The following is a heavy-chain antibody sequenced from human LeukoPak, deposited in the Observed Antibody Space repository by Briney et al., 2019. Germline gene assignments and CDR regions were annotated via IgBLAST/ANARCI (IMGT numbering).Heavy chain of an antibody. CDR3: ARTTEGGYTYNYFYYYYMDV. Sequence: SETLSLTCAVSGGSISSSNWWSWVRQPPGKGLEWIGEIYHSGSTNYNPSLKSRISISVDTSKNQFSLKLSSVTAADTAVYYCARTTEGGYTYNYFYYYYMDVWGKGTTVTISS. J-gene: IGHJ6*03. V-gene: IGHV4-4*02. CDR2: IYHSGST. D-gene: IGHD5-18*01. CDR1: GGSISSSNW.